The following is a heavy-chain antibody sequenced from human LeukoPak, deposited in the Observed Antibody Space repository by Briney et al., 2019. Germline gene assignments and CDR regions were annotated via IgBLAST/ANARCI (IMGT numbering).Heavy chain of an antibody. D-gene: IGHD6-13*01. Sequence: PGGSLRLSCAASGFTFSSYGMHWVRQAPGKGLEWVAVISYDGSKKFYADSVKGRFTISRDNSKNTVDLQMNSLRPEDTAVYYCVRDNPRQQGFAYWGQGTLVTVSS. CDR3: VRDNPRQQGFAY. CDR2: ISYDGSKK. CDR1: GFTFSSYG. V-gene: IGHV3-30*03. J-gene: IGHJ4*02.